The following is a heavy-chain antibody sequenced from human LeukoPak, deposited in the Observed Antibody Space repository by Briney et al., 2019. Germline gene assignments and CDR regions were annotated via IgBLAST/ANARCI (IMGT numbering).Heavy chain of an antibody. V-gene: IGHV3-23*01. CDR2: ISGSGGST. CDR1: GFTFSSYA. Sequence: GGSLRLSCAASGFTFSSYAMSWVRQAPGKGLEWVSAISGSGGSTYYADSVKGRFTISRDNSKSTLYLQMNSLRAEDTAVYYCAKDQQWLATYNWFDPWGQGTLVTVPS. D-gene: IGHD6-19*01. CDR3: AKDQQWLATYNWFDP. J-gene: IGHJ5*02.